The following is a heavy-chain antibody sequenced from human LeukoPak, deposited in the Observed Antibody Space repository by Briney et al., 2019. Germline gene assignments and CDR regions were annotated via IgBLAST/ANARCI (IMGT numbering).Heavy chain of an antibody. J-gene: IGHJ4*02. Sequence: GGSLRLSCAASGFTFSSYSMNWVRQAPGKGLEWVSSISSSSSYIYYADSVKGRFTISRDNVKNSLYLQMNSLKTEDTAVYYCTRGRVNYDILSAHWGQGTLVTVSS. CDR2: ISSSSSYI. D-gene: IGHD3-9*01. CDR1: GFTFSSYS. CDR3: TRGRVNYDILSAH. V-gene: IGHV3-21*03.